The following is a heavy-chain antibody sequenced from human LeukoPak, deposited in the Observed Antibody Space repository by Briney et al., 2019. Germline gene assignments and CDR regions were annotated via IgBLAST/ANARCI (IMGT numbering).Heavy chain of an antibody. CDR2: IYHSGST. CDR3: ARVDGPTRFDY. Sequence: SETLSLTCAVSGGSISSGGYSWSWIRQPPGKGLEWIGYIYHSGSTYYNPSLKSRVTISVDTSKNQFSLKLSSVTAADTAVYYCARVDGPTRFDYWGQGTLVTASS. D-gene: IGHD5-24*01. V-gene: IGHV4-30-2*01. J-gene: IGHJ4*02. CDR1: GGSISSGGYS.